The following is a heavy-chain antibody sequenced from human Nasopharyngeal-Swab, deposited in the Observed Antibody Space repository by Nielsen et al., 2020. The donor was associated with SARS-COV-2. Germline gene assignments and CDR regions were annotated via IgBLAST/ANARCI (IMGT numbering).Heavy chain of an antibody. CDR1: GFTFNTHT. CDR2: ISSRNTYI. Sequence: GGSLRLSCAASGFTFNTHTMNWVRQAPGKGLEWVSSISSRNTYIYYTDSVKGRFTISRDNAKNSLFLQMNSLRAEDTGVYYCARDSRSGYCSGASRHVAGVEYYHYYVDVWGKGTTVTVSS. CDR3: ARDSRSGYCSGASRHVAGVEYYHYYVDV. J-gene: IGHJ6*03. D-gene: IGHD2-15*01. V-gene: IGHV3-21*03.